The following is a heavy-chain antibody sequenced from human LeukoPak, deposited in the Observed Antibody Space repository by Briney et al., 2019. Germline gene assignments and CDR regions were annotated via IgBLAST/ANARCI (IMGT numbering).Heavy chain of an antibody. CDR3: ARGDSSPWYFDL. CDR1: GGSISSYY. J-gene: IGHJ2*01. Sequence: PSETLSLTCTVSGGSISSYYWSWIRQPPGKGLEWIGYIYYSGSTNYNPSLKSRVTISVDTSKNQFSLKLSSVTAADAAVYYCARGDSSPWYFDLWGRGTLVTVSS. V-gene: IGHV4-59*01. CDR2: IYYSGST. D-gene: IGHD6-13*01.